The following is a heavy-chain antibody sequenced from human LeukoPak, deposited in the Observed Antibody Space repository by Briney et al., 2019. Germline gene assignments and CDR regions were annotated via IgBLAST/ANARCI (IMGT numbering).Heavy chain of an antibody. V-gene: IGHV1-18*01. CDR3: ATAYSGSTNWFDP. D-gene: IGHD1-26*01. CDR2: ISAYNGNT. J-gene: IGHJ5*02. CDR1: GYTFTSYG. Sequence: GASVKVSCKASGYTFTSYGFTWVRQAPGQGLEWMGWISAYNGNTNYAQTLQGRVTMTADTSTSTAYMELSSLRSEDTAVYYCATAYSGSTNWFDPWGQGTLVTVSS.